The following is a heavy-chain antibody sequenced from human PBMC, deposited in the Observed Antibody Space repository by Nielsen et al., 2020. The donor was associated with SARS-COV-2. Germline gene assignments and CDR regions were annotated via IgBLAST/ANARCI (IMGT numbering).Heavy chain of an antibody. V-gene: IGHV4-31*11. CDR3: ARAPITMIVVVNAFDI. CDR1: GGSFSGYS. J-gene: IGHJ3*02. CDR2: IYYSGST. Sequence: SETLSLTCAVYGGSFSGYSWTWIRQHPGKGLEWIGYIYYSGSTYYNPSLKSRVTISVDTSKNQFSLKLSSVTAADTAVYYCARAPITMIVVVNAFDIWGQGTMVTVSS. D-gene: IGHD3-22*01.